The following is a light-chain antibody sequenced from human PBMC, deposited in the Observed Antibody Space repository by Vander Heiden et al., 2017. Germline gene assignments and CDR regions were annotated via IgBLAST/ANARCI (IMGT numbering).Light chain of an antibody. CDR2: QDN. CDR1: RLGEKY. J-gene: IGLJ2*01. V-gene: IGLV3-1*01. CDR3: QAWASRVPVI. Sequence: SYDLAHPPSVSVSPGQTASITCSGDRLGEKYVSWYQQRPGQSPTVVIYQDNKRPSGIPERFSGSNSGNTATLTISGAQALDEADYYCQAWASRVPVIFGGGTQLTVL.